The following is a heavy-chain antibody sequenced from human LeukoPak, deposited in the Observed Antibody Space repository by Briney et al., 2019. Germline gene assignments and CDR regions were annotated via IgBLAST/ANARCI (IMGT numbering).Heavy chain of an antibody. Sequence: SVKVSCKASGYTFTSYGISWVRQAPGQGLEWMGGIIPILGTANYAQKFQGRVTITADESTSTAYMELSSLRSEDTAVYYCASSCRTTSCLGRTDYWGQGTLVTVSS. J-gene: IGHJ4*02. CDR2: IIPILGTA. V-gene: IGHV1-69*13. D-gene: IGHD1-14*01. CDR3: ASSCRTTSCLGRTDY. CDR1: GYTFTSYG.